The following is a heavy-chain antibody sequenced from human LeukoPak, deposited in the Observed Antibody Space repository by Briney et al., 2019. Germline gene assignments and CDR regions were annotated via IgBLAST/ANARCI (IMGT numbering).Heavy chain of an antibody. D-gene: IGHD3-22*01. CDR3: ARDDDRAREIDY. Sequence: SVKVSCKASRGTFSKYAISWVRQAPGQGLEWMGRIIPILNITHYAQKFQGRVTIAADKSTSTAYMELSSLRSEDTAMYYCARDDDRAREIDYWGQGTLVTVSS. CDR2: IIPILNIT. J-gene: IGHJ4*02. CDR1: RGTFSKYA. V-gene: IGHV1-69*04.